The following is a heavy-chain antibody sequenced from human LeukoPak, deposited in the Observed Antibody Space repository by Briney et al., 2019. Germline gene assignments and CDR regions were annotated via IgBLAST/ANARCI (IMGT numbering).Heavy chain of an antibody. CDR3: TRDPIPDAYSSL. J-gene: IGHJ4*02. CDR2: TRNKANSYTT. V-gene: IGHV3-72*01. Sequence: GGSLRLSCAASGFTFSDHYMDWVRQAPGKGLEWVGRTRNKANSYTTEYAASVKGRFTISRDDSKSIAYLQMNSLKTEDTAVYYCTRDPIPDAYSSLWGQGTLVTVSS. D-gene: IGHD6-6*01. CDR1: GFTFSDHY.